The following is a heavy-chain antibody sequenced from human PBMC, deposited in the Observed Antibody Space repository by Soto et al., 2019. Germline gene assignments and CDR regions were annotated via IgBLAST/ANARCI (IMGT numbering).Heavy chain of an antibody. CDR1: GGSLSHYY. J-gene: IGHJ6*02. CDR3: VREGYYDVLGYYYGMDV. CDR2: INHSGST. D-gene: IGHD3-9*01. V-gene: IGHV4-34*01. Sequence: QVQLQQWGAGLLKPSETLSLTCAVYGGSLSHYYWSWIRQSPGKGLEWIGEINHSGSTNYNPSLKCRVTISVETSKNQFSLTLRYVSAADTAVYYCVREGYYDVLGYYYGMDVWGQGTTVTVSS.